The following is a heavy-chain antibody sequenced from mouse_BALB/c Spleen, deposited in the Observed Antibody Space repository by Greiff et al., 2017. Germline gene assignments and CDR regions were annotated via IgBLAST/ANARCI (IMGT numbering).Heavy chain of an antibody. CDR2: INPYNDGT. D-gene: IGHD1-1*01. V-gene: IGHV1-14*01. J-gene: IGHJ3*01. Sequence: EVQLQESGPELVKPGASVKMSCKASGYTFTSYVMHWVKQKPGQGLEWIGYINPYNDGTKYNEKFKGKATLTSDKSSSTAYMELSSLTSEDSAVYYCARHYYGSTAWFAYWGQGTLVTVSA. CDR3: ARHYYGSTAWFAY. CDR1: GYTFTSYV.